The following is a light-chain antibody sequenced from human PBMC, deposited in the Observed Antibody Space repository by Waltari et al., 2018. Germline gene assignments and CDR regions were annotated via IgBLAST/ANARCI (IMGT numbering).Light chain of an antibody. J-gene: IGLJ3*02. CDR2: DVS. Sequence: QSALTQPASVSGSPGQSITISCTGTSSDVGGYNYVCWFQQHPGRAPKLIIYDVSNRPSGVSTRFSGSKSANTASLTISGLQTEDEADCYCTSYTSAASWVFGAGTKLTVV. CDR3: TSYTSAASWV. CDR1: SSDVGGYNY. V-gene: IGLV2-14*03.